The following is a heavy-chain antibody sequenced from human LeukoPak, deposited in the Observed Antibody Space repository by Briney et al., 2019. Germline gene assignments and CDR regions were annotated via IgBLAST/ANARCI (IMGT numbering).Heavy chain of an antibody. V-gene: IGHV3-48*02. D-gene: IGHD5-24*01. CDR1: GFIFSSYS. J-gene: IGHJ3*02. CDR2: ISRSSDTR. CDR3: ARGRDYAFGI. Sequence: GGSLRLSCAASGFIFSSYSMNWVRQAPGKGLEWVSYISRSSDTRYYADSVQGRITISRDNAQNSLYLQMNSLRDEDTAVYYCARGRDYAFGIWGQGTMVTVSS.